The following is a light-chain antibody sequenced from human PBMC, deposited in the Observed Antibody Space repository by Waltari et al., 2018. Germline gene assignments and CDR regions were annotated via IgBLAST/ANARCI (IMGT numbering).Light chain of an antibody. CDR2: RSD. CDR3: AAWDDSLNGHWV. CDR1: ASHIGTNL. Sequence: QSVLTQPPSASGTPGQRVTTPCSGSASHIGTNLVNWVQQPPGKAPKLLIYRSDQRPSGVPDRFSGSKSGTSASLAISGLQSEDEADYYCAAWDDSLNGHWVFGGGTKVTVL. V-gene: IGLV1-44*01. J-gene: IGLJ3*02.